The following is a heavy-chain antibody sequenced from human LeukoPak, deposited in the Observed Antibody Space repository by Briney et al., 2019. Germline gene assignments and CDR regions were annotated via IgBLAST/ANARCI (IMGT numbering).Heavy chain of an antibody. CDR1: GGSISSYY. CDR3: ARHAEEDSSSPIGY. Sequence: SETLSLTCTVSGGSISSYYWSWLRQPPGKGLEWIGYIYYSGSTNYNPSLKSRVTISVDTSKNQFSLKLSSVTAADTAVYYCARHAEEDSSSPIGYWGQGTLVTVSS. D-gene: IGHD6-13*01. J-gene: IGHJ4*02. V-gene: IGHV4-59*08. CDR2: IYYSGST.